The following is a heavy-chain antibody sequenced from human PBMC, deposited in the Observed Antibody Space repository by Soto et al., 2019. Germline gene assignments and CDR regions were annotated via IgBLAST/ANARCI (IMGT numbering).Heavy chain of an antibody. Sequence: PSETLSLTCTVSGGSISSYYWSWIRQPPGKGLEWIGYIYYSGSTNYNPSLKSRVTISVDTSKNQFSLKLSSVTAADTAVYYCARGAPMVRGNYYYGMDVWGQGTTVTVSS. CDR2: IYYSGST. J-gene: IGHJ6*02. D-gene: IGHD3-10*01. V-gene: IGHV4-59*12. CDR1: GGSISSYY. CDR3: ARGAPMVRGNYYYGMDV.